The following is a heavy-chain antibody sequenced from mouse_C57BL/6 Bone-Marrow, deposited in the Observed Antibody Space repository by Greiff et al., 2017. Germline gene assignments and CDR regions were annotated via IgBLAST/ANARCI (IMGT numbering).Heavy chain of an antibody. J-gene: IGHJ1*03. CDR1: GFTFSDYG. CDR2: ISSGSSTI. D-gene: IGHD1-1*01. Sequence: VQVVESGGGLVKPGGSLKLSCAASGFTFSDYGMHWVRQAPEKGLEWVAYISSGSSTIYYADTVKGRFTISRDNAKNTLFLQMTSLRSEDTAMYYCARRDYGSSWYFDVWGTGTTVTVSS. V-gene: IGHV5-17*01. CDR3: ARRDYGSSWYFDV.